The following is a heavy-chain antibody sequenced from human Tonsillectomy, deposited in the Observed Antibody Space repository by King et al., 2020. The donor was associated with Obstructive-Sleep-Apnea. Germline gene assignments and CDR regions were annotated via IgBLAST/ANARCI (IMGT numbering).Heavy chain of an antibody. V-gene: IGHV4-31*03. CDR2: IYYTWGT. D-gene: IGHD2-2*01. J-gene: IGHJ4*02. CDR3: AMGKVCSSTSCYGVDD. CDR1: GGSISSGGYF. Sequence: VQLQESGPGLVKPSQTLSLTCTVSGGSISSGGYFWSWIRQHPGKGLEWIGYIYYTWGTYYNPSLKSRVTISVDTSKNQFSLKLSSLTAADTAVYYCAMGKVCSSTSCYGVDDWGQGTLVTVSS.